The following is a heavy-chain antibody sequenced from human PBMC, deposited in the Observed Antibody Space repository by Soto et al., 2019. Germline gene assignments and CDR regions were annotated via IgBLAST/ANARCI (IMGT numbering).Heavy chain of an antibody. CDR1: GFSFSAYG. J-gene: IGHJ4*02. D-gene: IGHD3-22*01. CDR2: ISHDGSNT. V-gene: IGHV3-30*18. CDR3: PKDTYYYSNSGYYVFDS. Sequence: QVQLVESGGGVVQPGRSLRLSCAASGFSFSAYGIHWVRQAPGKGLEWVAVISHDGSNTNYADSVKGRFTFSRDNSKDTVYLQMNSLRTEDTAVYYCPKDTYYYSNSGYYVFDSWGQGTLVTVSS.